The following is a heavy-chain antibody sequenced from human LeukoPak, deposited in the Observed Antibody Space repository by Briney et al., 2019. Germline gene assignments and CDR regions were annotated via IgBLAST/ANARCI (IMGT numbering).Heavy chain of an antibody. J-gene: IGHJ3*02. D-gene: IGHD1-7*01. V-gene: IGHV3-53*01. CDR2: IYSGGST. CDR3: ASPGLELLAGFAFDI. Sequence: GGSLRLSCAASGFTVSSNYMSWVRQAPGKGLERVSVIYSGGSTYYADSVKGRFTISRDNSKNTLYLQMNSLRAEDTAVYYCASPGLELLAGFAFDIWGQRTIVTVSS. CDR1: GFTVSSNY.